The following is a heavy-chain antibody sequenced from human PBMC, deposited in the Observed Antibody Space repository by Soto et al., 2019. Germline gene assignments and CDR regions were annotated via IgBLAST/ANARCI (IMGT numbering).Heavy chain of an antibody. CDR2: ISAYNGNT. J-gene: IGHJ3*02. D-gene: IGHD3-22*01. V-gene: IGHV1-18*01. CDR1: GYTFTSYG. Sequence: ASVKVSCKASGYTFTSYGISWVRQAPGQGLEWMGWISAYNGNTNYAQKIQGRVTMTTDTSTSTAYMEMRSLRSDDTAVYYCARVYYYDSSGYSPPAFDIWGQGTMVTVSS. CDR3: ARVYYYDSSGYSPPAFDI.